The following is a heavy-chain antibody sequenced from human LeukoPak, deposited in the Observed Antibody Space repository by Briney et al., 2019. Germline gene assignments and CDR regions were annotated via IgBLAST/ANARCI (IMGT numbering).Heavy chain of an antibody. J-gene: IGHJ4*02. Sequence: GGSLRLSCAAPGFTFSSYSMNWVRQAPGKGLEWVSYISSSSSTIYYADSVKGRFTISRDNAKNSLYLQVNSLRAEDTAVYYCARIGYCSSASCRHALDYWGQGTLVTVSS. D-gene: IGHD2-2*01. CDR3: ARIGYCSSASCRHALDY. CDR2: ISSSSSTI. CDR1: GFTFSSYS. V-gene: IGHV3-48*01.